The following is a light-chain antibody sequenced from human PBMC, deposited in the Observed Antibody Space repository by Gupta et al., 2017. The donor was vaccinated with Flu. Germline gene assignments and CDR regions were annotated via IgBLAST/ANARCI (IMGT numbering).Light chain of an antibody. CDR3: QDIRSTPP. V-gene: IGKV1-39*01. CDR1: QNIDSR. J-gene: IGKJ1*01. CDR2: STS. Sequence: SPSSLSASVGDRVTITCRTSQNIDSRLNWYQQKPGKAPHLLIYSTSKVQSGVPYRFSGSGSGTEFTLTISSLQPEDFATYYCQDIRSTPPFGQGTKVEVK.